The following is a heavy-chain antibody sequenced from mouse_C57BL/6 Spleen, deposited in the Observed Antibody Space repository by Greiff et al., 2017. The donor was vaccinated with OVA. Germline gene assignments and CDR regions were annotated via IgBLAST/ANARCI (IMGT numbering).Heavy chain of an antibody. CDR1: GISITTGNYR. V-gene: IGHV3-5*01. D-gene: IGHD1-1*01. CDR2: IYYSGTI. J-gene: IGHJ3*01. CDR3: ARERDYGSSYGGFAY. Sequence: EVKLVESGPGLVKPSQTVFLTCTVTGISITTGNYRWSWIRQFPGNKLEWIGYIYYSGTITYNPSLTSRTTITRDTPKNQFFLEMNSLTAEDTATYYCARERDYGSSYGGFAYWGQGTLVTVSA.